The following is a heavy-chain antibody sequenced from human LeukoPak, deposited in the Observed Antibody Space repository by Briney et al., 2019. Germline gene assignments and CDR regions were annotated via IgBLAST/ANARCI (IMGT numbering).Heavy chain of an antibody. D-gene: IGHD6-13*01. J-gene: IGHJ3*02. CDR2: MNPNSGNT. Sequence: GASVKVSCKASGYTFTSYGISWVRQAPGQGLEWMGWMNPNSGNTGYAQKFQGRVTMTRDMSTSTVYMELSSLRSEDTAVYYCARELAAARAFDIWGQGTMVTVSS. CDR3: ARELAAARAFDI. CDR1: GYTFTSYG. V-gene: IGHV1-8*02.